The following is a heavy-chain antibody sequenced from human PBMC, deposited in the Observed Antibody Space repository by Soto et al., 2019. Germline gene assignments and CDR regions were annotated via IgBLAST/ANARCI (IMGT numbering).Heavy chain of an antibody. J-gene: IGHJ4*02. CDR1: GGSIISGY. D-gene: IGHD5-12*01. V-gene: IGHV4-59*01. Sequence: QVQLQESGPGLVKPSETLSLTCTVSGGSIISGYWSWIRQPPGKGLEWIGYISYSGNTNYNPSLKSRVTMSVDTPKNQFSLRLSSETSADTAVYYCAGLRGYARSPIDYWGQGTLVTVSS. CDR2: ISYSGNT. CDR3: AGLRGYARSPIDY.